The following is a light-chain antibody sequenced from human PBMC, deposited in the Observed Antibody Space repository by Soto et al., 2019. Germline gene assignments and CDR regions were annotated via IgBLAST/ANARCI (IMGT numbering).Light chain of an antibody. V-gene: IGKV3-15*01. Sequence: EVVMTQSPATLSVSPGDTATLSCRASQSLGSNLGWYQQKPGQAPRLLIFAASTKATGVPARFSGSGSATEFSLTISSLQSEDFAVYFCQQYNDWPLTFGQGTKV. J-gene: IGKJ1*01. CDR1: QSLGSN. CDR3: QQYNDWPLT. CDR2: AAS.